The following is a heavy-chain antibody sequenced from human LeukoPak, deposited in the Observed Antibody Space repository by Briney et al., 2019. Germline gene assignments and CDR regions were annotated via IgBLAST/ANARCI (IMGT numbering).Heavy chain of an antibody. D-gene: IGHD3-22*01. Sequence: SVKVSCKTSGGTFSTSAISWVRWAPGQGLEWMGGIIPIFGTGNYAQKFQGRVTITADEFTSTAYMELSSLTSEDTAVYYCARGLGDSSGYYFSDNWGQGTLVTVSS. J-gene: IGHJ4*02. CDR1: GGTFSTSA. CDR2: IIPIFGTG. V-gene: IGHV1-69*13. CDR3: ARGLGDSSGYYFSDN.